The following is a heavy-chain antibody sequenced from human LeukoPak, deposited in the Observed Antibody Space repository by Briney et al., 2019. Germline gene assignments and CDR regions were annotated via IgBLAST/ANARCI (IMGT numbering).Heavy chain of an antibody. V-gene: IGHV3-23*01. CDR2: ISGSGGST. D-gene: IGHD6-13*01. Sequence: GGSLRLSCAASGFTFSSYAVSWVRQAPGKGLEWVSAISGSGGSTYYADSVKGRFTISRDNSKNTLYLQMNSLRAEDTAVYYCAKDRGYGGSSWLNWFDPWGQGTLVTVSS. CDR3: AKDRGYGGSSWLNWFDP. CDR1: GFTFSSYA. J-gene: IGHJ5*02.